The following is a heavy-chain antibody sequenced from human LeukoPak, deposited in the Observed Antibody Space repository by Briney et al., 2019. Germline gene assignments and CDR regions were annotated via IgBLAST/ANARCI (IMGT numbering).Heavy chain of an antibody. D-gene: IGHD3-3*01. CDR2: IVPIFGTA. Sequence: SVKVSCKASGGTFSSYAISWVRQAPGQGLEWMGGIVPIFGTANYAQKFQGRVTITADKSTSTAYMELSSLRSEDTAVYYCARDGSVTIFGVANNWFDPWGQGTLVTVSS. J-gene: IGHJ5*02. CDR1: GGTFSSYA. CDR3: ARDGSVTIFGVANNWFDP. V-gene: IGHV1-69*06.